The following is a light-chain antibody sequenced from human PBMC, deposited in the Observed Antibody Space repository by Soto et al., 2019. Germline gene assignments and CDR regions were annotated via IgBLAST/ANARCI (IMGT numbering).Light chain of an antibody. V-gene: IGLV2-14*03. Sequence: QSALTQPASVSGSPGQSITISCTGASSDVGGSNYVSWYQQHPGKAPKLMIYDVSNRPSGVSNRFSGSKSGNTASLTISGLQAEDEADYYCGSYSSSSTLYAFGTGTKLTVL. CDR1: SSDVGGSNY. J-gene: IGLJ1*01. CDR3: GSYSSSSTLYA. CDR2: DVS.